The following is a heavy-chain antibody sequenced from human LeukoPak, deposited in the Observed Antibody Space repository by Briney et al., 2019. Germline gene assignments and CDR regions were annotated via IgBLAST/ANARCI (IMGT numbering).Heavy chain of an antibody. D-gene: IGHD3-22*01. Sequence: SETLSLTCTVSGGSISSYYWSWIRQHPGKGLEWIGYIYYSGSTYYNPSLKSRVTISVDTSKNQFSLKLSSVTAADTAVYYCARLSSPSGYYDSSGYSDYWGQGTLVTVSS. CDR1: GGSISSYY. CDR2: IYYSGST. V-gene: IGHV4-59*06. CDR3: ARLSSPSGYYDSSGYSDY. J-gene: IGHJ4*02.